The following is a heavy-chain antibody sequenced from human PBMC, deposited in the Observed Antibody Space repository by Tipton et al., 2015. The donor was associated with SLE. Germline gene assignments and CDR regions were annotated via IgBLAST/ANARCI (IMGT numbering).Heavy chain of an antibody. CDR3: ARVADSSGYYDY. V-gene: IGHV4-61*08. D-gene: IGHD3-22*01. CDR1: GGSISSGDYY. CDR2: IYYSGST. J-gene: IGHJ4*02. Sequence: LRLSCTVFGGSISSGDYYWSWIRQPPGKGLEWIGYIYYSGSTNYNPSLKSRVTISVDTSKNQFSLKVSSVTAADTAVYYCARVADSSGYYDYWGQGMLVTVSS.